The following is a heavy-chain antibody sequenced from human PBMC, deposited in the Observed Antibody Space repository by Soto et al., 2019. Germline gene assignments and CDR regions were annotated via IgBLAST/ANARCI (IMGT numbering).Heavy chain of an antibody. J-gene: IGHJ4*02. CDR3: AKAGGAAGTVDYFDY. CDR1: GFTFSSYG. D-gene: IGHD6-13*01. Sequence: LRLSCAASGFTFSSYGMHWVRQAPGKGLEWVAVISYDGSNKYYADSVKGRFTISRDNSKNTLYLQMNSLRAEDTAVYYCAKAGGAAGTVDYFDYWGQGTLVTVSS. CDR2: ISYDGSNK. V-gene: IGHV3-30*18.